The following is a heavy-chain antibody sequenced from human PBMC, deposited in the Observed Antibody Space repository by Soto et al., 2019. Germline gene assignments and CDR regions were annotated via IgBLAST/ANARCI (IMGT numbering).Heavy chain of an antibody. J-gene: IGHJ4*01. CDR2: TYPNGGTT. Sequence: ASVKVSCKTSGYTFTNNYMHWVRQAPGQGLEWMGMTYPNGGTTDYAQKFQGRVTMTSDTSTTTVYMELSSLTADDRAVYYCVRDNSGFDYWG. CDR1: GYTFTNNY. CDR3: VRDNSGFDY. D-gene: IGHD6-13*01. V-gene: IGHV1-46*03.